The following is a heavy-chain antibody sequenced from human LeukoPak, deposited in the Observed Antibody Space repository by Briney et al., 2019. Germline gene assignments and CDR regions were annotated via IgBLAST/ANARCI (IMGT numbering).Heavy chain of an antibody. Sequence: ASVKVSCKASGYTFTDYYIHWVRQAPGQGLEWMGWINPNSGDTDYAQKFQGRVTMTRDTSISTAYIELSSLRSDDTAVYYCARDMDTGPDLFDYWGQGTLVTVSS. V-gene: IGHV1-2*02. D-gene: IGHD5-18*01. J-gene: IGHJ4*02. CDR1: GYTFTDYY. CDR2: INPNSGDT. CDR3: ARDMDTGPDLFDY.